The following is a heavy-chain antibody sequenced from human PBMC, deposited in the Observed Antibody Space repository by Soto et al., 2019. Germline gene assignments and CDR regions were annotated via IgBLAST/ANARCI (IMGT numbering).Heavy chain of an antibody. CDR2: INPILSMS. Sequence: QVQLVQSGAEVKRPGSSVKVSCKASGDTFAFHSINWVRQAPGLGLEWMGRINPILSMSNYAQRFQGRVTLTADESTSTAYMVLSSLSSGDTAIYYRATSYGSGYRAFDYWGRGALVTVSS. CDR1: GDTFAFHS. V-gene: IGHV1-69*02. J-gene: IGHJ4*02. D-gene: IGHD3-10*01. CDR3: ATSYGSGYRAFDY.